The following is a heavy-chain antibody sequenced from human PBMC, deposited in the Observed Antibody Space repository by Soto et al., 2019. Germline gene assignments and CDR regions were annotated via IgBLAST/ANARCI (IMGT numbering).Heavy chain of an antibody. CDR3: AREGCSGGSCYSDAFDI. J-gene: IGHJ3*02. D-gene: IGHD2-15*01. CDR1: GGSISSYY. V-gene: IGHV4-59*01. CDR2: IYYSGST. Sequence: SETLSLTCTVSGGSISSYYWSWIRQPPGKGLEWIGYIYYSGSTNYNPSLKSRVTISVDTSKNQFSLKLSSVTAADTAVYYCAREGCSGGSCYSDAFDIWGQGTMVT.